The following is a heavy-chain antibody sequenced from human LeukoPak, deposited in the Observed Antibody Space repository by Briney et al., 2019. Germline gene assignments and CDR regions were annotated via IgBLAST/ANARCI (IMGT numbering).Heavy chain of an antibody. Sequence: SQTLSLTCTVSGGSISSGSYYWSWIRQPAGKGLEYIGRIHTSGSTNYNPSLKSRVTISVDMSKNQFSLKVNSVTAADTAVYYCARGIRRDGSTYGFDYWGQGTLVTVSS. CDR1: GGSISSGSYY. J-gene: IGHJ4*02. D-gene: IGHD5-24*01. V-gene: IGHV4-61*02. CDR2: IHTSGST. CDR3: ARGIRRDGSTYGFDY.